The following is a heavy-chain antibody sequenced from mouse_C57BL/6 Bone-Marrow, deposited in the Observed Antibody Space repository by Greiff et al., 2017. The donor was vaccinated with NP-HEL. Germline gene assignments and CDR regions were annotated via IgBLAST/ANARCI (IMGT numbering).Heavy chain of an antibody. CDR2: IYPRDGST. CDR3: ARWENGYPYWYFDV. D-gene: IGHD2-2*01. J-gene: IGHJ1*03. CDR1: GYTFTSYD. Sequence: QVQLKESGPELVKPGASVKLSCKASGYTFTSYDINWVKQRPGQGLEWIGWIYPRDGSTKYNEKFKGKATLTVDTSSSTAYMELHSLTSEDSAVYFCARWENGYPYWYFDVWGTGTTVTVSS. V-gene: IGHV1-85*01.